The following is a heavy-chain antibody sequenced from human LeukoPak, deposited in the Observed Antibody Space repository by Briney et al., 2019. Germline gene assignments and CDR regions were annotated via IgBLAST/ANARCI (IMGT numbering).Heavy chain of an antibody. D-gene: IGHD1-26*01. CDR2: INHSGST. Sequence: PSETLSLTCAVYGGSFSGYYWSWIRQPPGKGLEWIGEINHSGSTNYNPSLKSRVTISVDTSKNQFSLKLSSVTAADTAVYYCARVALGSYGFGPWGQGTLVTVSS. V-gene: IGHV4-34*01. J-gene: IGHJ5*02. CDR1: GGSFSGYY. CDR3: ARVALGSYGFGP.